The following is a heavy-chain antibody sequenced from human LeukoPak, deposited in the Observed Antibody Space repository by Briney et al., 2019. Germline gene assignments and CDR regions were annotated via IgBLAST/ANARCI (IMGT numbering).Heavy chain of an antibody. V-gene: IGHV4-59*08. CDR1: GGSISSYY. CDR2: IYYSGST. CDR3: ARHLGAEQTDFDY. Sequence: SETLSLTCTVSGGSISSYYWSWIRQPPGKGLEWIGYIYYSGSTNYNPSLKSRVTISVDTSKNQFSLKLSSVTAADTAMYYCARHLGAEQTDFDYWGQGTLVTVSS. J-gene: IGHJ4*02. D-gene: IGHD1-26*01.